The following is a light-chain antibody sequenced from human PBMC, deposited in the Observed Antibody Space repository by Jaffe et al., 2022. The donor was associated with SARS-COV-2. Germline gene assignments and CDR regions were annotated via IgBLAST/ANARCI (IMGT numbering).Light chain of an antibody. CDR3: HCRDSSGNLVV. CDR1: SLRSSY. V-gene: IGLV3-19*01. J-gene: IGLJ3*02. CDR2: GET. Sequence: SELTQDPAVSVALGQTVRMTCQGDSLRSSYATWYQQKAGQAPVVVLYGETTRPSGIPDRFSGSRSGDTAFLTITGAQAGDEADYYCHCRDSSGNLVVFGGGTKLTVL.